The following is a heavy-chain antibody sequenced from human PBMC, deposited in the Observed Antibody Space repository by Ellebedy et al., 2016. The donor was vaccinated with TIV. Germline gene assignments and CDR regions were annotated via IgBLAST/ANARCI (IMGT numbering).Heavy chain of an antibody. CDR1: GFAFSISG. CDR3: SRDGREWSRDC. Sequence: GGSLRPSXAASGFAFSISGMTWVRQRPGKGLEWVATVSRGREAYYADPFKGRFFISRDNDLNSVFLQLNNLRVEDTAVYYCSRDGREWSRDCWGQGTLVTVSS. D-gene: IGHD3-3*01. J-gene: IGHJ4*02. CDR2: VSRGREA. V-gene: IGHV3-21*06.